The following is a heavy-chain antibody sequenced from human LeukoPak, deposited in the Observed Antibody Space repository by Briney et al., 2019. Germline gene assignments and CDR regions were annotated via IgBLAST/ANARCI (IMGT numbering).Heavy chain of an antibody. CDR1: GGSISNNNW. CDR2: IYHGGST. CDR3: ARDKVGIIHY. J-gene: IGHJ4*02. Sequence: GTLSLTCAVSGGSISNNNWWRCVRQPPGMGLEWIGEIYHGGSTNYNPSLKSRVTMSVDRSKNQFSLKLSSVTAADTAVYYCARDKVGIIHYWGQGTLVTVSS. D-gene: IGHD2-21*01. V-gene: IGHV4-4*02.